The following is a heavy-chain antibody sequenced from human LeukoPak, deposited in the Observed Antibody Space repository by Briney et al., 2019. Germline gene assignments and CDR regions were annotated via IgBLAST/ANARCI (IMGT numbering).Heavy chain of an antibody. CDR2: IFYGGNT. CDR3: ARHRTAINRYGPYDAFDI. D-gene: IGHD5-18*01. V-gene: IGHV4-39*01. J-gene: IGHJ3*02. Sequence: PSETLSLTCTVSGGSISSYNDYWGWIRQPPGKRLEWIGVIFYGGNTYYNPSLKNRVTLSVDTSKNQFSPKLSFVTAADSAVYYCARHRTAINRYGPYDAFDIWGRGTMVTVSS. CDR1: GGSISSYNDY.